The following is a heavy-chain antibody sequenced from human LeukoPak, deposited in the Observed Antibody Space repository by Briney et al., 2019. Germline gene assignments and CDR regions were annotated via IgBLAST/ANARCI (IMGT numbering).Heavy chain of an antibody. CDR1: GGSISNTNW. D-gene: IGHD2-8*01. CDR2: ISLSGLT. Sequence: SETLSLTCGVSGGSISNTNWWGWVRQPPGEGLEWIGEISLSGLTHYNPSLASRVTVSLDKSKNPPSLHLTSVTAADTAVYYCSRENGAFSPFGYWGQGTLVTVLS. CDR3: SRENGAFSPFGY. J-gene: IGHJ4*02. V-gene: IGHV4-4*02.